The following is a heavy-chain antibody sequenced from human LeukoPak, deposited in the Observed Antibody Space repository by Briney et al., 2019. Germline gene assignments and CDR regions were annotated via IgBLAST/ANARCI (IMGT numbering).Heavy chain of an antibody. J-gene: IGHJ6*03. CDR1: GGTFSSYA. D-gene: IGHD3-3*01. V-gene: IGHV1-69*05. CDR2: IIAIFGTA. CDR3: ARTFDSDDFWSGYCCYYMDV. Sequence: SVNVSCKASGGTFSSYAISWVPQAPGQGREWMGRIIAIFGTANYAQRFQGRVTITTDESTSTADTELRSLRSEDPAMYYRARTFDSDDFWSGYCCYYMDVWGKGTTVTVFS.